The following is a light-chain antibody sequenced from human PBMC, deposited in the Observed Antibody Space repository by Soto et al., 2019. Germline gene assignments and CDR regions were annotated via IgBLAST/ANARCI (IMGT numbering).Light chain of an antibody. V-gene: IGLV2-23*02. CDR2: EVS. J-gene: IGLJ2*01. Sequence: QSALTQPASVSGSPGQSITISCTGTSSDVGSYKLVSWYQQHPGKAPKLMIYEVSKRPSGVSNRFSGSKSGNTASLTISGLQAEDEADYYCCSYAGSMSVFGGGTKLTVL. CDR1: SSDVGSYKL. CDR3: CSYAGSMSV.